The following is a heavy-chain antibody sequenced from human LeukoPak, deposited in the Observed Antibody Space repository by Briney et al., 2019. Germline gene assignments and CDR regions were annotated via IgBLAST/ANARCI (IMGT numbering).Heavy chain of an antibody. V-gene: IGHV3-74*01. CDR2: INSDGSST. J-gene: IGHJ4*02. CDR3: ARDPGRYYDILTGPHY. D-gene: IGHD3-9*01. Sequence: PGGSLRLSCAASGFTFSSYWMHWVRQAPGEGLVWVSRINSDGSSTSYADSVKGRFTISRDNAKNTLYLQMNSLRAEDTAVYYCARDPGRYYDILTGPHYWAQEPLVPVPS. CDR1: GFTFSSYW.